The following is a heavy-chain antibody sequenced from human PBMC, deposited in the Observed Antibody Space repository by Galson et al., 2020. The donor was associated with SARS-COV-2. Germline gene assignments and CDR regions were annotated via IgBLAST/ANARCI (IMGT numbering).Heavy chain of an antibody. CDR1: GFSLSNSGMG. D-gene: IGHD3-10*01. Sequence: SGPTLVKPTQTLTLTCTFSGFSLSNSGMGVGWIRQPPGKALEWLAIVYWDDDKRYSPSLRSRLTITKDTSKNQVVLTMRDMDPVDTATYFCAHRLTSVDTYYYDPGTYMGPYTWFDPWGQGILVTVSS. V-gene: IGHV2-5*02. CDR2: VYWDDDK. CDR3: AHRLTSVDTYYYDPGTYMGPYTWFDP. J-gene: IGHJ5*02.